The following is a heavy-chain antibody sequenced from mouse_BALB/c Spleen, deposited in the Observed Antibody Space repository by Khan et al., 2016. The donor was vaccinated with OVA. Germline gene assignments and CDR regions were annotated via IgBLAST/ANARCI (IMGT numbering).Heavy chain of an antibody. CDR2: ISYSGNT. D-gene: IGHD2-10*02. Sequence: VQLKESGPGLVKPSQSLSLTCTVTGYSITTDYAWNWIRQFPGNKLEWMGFISYSGNTKYNPSLKSRISITRDTSKNQFFLQLKSVTTEDTARYYCARVYGDDFDYWGQGTTLTVSS. CDR1: GYSITTDYA. V-gene: IGHV3-2*02. J-gene: IGHJ2*01. CDR3: ARVYGDDFDY.